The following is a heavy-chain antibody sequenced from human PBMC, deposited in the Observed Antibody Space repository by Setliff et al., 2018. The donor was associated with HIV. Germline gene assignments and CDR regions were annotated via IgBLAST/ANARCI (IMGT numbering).Heavy chain of an antibody. J-gene: IGHJ3*02. V-gene: IGHV4-39*07. D-gene: IGHD3-9*01. CDR1: GGSISRGSYS. CDR3: AREKGRYFDWSHTRDAFDI. CDR2: ISYTGIT. Sequence: LSLTCTVSGGSISRGSYSWGWIRQPPGKGLEWIGSISYTGITNYNPSLKSRVTISVDTSQNQFSLKLSSVTAADTAVYYCAREKGRYFDWSHTRDAFDIWGQGTMVTVS.